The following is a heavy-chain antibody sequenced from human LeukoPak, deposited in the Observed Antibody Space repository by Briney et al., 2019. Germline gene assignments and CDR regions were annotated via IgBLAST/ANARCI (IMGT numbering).Heavy chain of an antibody. Sequence: GESLKISCKGSGYTFTSYWIGWVRQMPGKGLEWMGIIYPDDSDTRYSPSFQGQVTISADKSISTAYLQRVSLRASDTAMYYCAILDVTTAPGYGLDVWGRGTTVTVSS. CDR2: IYPDDSDT. V-gene: IGHV5-51*01. J-gene: IGHJ6*02. CDR3: AILDVTTAPGYGLDV. CDR1: GYTFTSYW. D-gene: IGHD1-1*01.